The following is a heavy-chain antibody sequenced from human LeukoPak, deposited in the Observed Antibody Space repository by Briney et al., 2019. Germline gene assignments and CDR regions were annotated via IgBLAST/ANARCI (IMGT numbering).Heavy chain of an antibody. D-gene: IGHD3-9*01. J-gene: IGHJ5*02. CDR2: IYSGGNT. CDR3: ARAAAETGSFRDNWFDP. Sequence: PGGSLRLSCAASGFTFSSYGMSWVRQAPGKGLEWVSVIYSGGNTYYADSVKGRFTISRDNSKNTLYLQMNSLRAEDTAVYYCARAAAETGSFRDNWFDPWGQGTLVTVSS. V-gene: IGHV3-66*01. CDR1: GFTFSSYG.